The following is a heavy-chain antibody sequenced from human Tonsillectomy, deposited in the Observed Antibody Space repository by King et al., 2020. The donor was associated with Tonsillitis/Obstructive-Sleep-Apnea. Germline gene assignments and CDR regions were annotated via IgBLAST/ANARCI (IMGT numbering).Heavy chain of an antibody. D-gene: IGHD1-26*01. CDR1: GFTFSSNL. Sequence: VQLVESGGGLVQPGGSLRLSCAASGFTFSSNLMSGVRQAPGKGLEWVANIKQDGSSKLYVASGKGRLTISKDNAKNSLYLQMNSLRAEDTAVYYCARARGSYSLDYWGQGTLVTVSS. CDR3: ARARGSYSLDY. J-gene: IGHJ4*02. V-gene: IGHV3-7*04. CDR2: IKQDGSSK.